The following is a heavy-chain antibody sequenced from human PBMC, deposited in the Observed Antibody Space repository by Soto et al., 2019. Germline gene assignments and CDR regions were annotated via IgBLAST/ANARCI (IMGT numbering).Heavy chain of an antibody. J-gene: IGHJ4*02. CDR3: AKCPGYDFWSWFDY. CDR1: GFTFSGHG. Sequence: QVQLVESGGGVVQPGRSLRLSCAASGFTFSGHGMHWVRQAPGKGLEWVAVISYDGVNKFYADSVKGRFTISRDNSKDTLDLQMHSLRTADTAVYYCAKCPGYDFWSWFDYWGQGIVVTVSS. V-gene: IGHV3-30*18. CDR2: ISYDGVNK. D-gene: IGHD3-3*01.